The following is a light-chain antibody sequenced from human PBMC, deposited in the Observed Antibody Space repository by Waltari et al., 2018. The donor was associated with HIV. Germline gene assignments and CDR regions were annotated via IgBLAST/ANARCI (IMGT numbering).Light chain of an antibody. J-gene: IGLJ1*01. CDR1: SSNIGINS. CDR3: AAWDDSLNGFV. CDR2: TNK. Sequence: QSVLTQPPSASGTPGQRVTISCSGSSSNIGINSVHWYQQLPGAAPTLLIYTNKQPPSGVPDRFAGSKSGTSASLASSGLQSEDEADYYCAAWDDSLNGFVFGAGTKVTVL. V-gene: IGLV1-44*01.